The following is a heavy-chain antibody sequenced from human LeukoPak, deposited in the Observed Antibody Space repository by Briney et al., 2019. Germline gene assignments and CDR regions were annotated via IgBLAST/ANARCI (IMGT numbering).Heavy chain of an antibody. J-gene: IGHJ3*02. CDR3: AKGSPPKVTTLWSQPRSDAFDI. Sequence: GGSLRLSCAASGFTFSSYAMSWVRQAPGKGLEWVSAISGSGASTYYADSVKGRFTISRDNSKNTLYLQMNSLRAEDTAVYYCAKGSPPKVTTLWSQPRSDAFDIWGQGTMVTVSS. V-gene: IGHV3-23*01. CDR1: GFTFSSYA. D-gene: IGHD4-17*01. CDR2: ISGSGAST.